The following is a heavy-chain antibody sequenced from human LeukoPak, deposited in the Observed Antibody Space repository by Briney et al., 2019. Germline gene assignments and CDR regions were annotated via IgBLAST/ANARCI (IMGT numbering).Heavy chain of an antibody. V-gene: IGHV3-9*01. J-gene: IGHJ4*02. CDR2: ISWRNDNI. CDR1: GFTLENYS. D-gene: IGHD1-26*01. CDR3: AKDRGTGSYPYYFDS. Sequence: GGSLRLSCAASGFTLENYSMQGVRQAPGKGREWVSGISWRNDNIDYVDSVKGRFTISRDNAKNSLFLQMNSLRPEDTAFYYCAKDRGTGSYPYYFDSWGPGTLVTVSS.